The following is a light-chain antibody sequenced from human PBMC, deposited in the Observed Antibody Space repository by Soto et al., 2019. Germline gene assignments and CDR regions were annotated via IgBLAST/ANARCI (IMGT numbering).Light chain of an antibody. V-gene: IGKV1-8*01. CDR1: QGISSY. J-gene: IGKJ1*01. CDR2: AAS. Sequence: AIRMTQSPSSLSASTGDRVTTTCRASQGISSYLAWYQQKPGKAPKLLIYAASTLQSGVPSRFSGSGSGTDFTLTISCLQSEDFATYYCQQYYSYPQFGQGTKVDI. CDR3: QQYYSYPQ.